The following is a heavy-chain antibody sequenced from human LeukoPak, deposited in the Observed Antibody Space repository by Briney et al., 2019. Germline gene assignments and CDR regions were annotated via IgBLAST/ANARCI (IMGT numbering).Heavy chain of an antibody. Sequence: PGGSLRLSCAASGFTFSSYWMHWVRQAPGKGLVWVSRINSDGSSTSYADSVKGRFTISRDNSKNTLYLQMNSLRAEDTAVYYCAKDYRGYGVYGRFDYWGQGTLVTVSS. CDR3: AKDYRGYGVYGRFDY. J-gene: IGHJ4*02. CDR2: INSDGSST. CDR1: GFTFSSYW. V-gene: IGHV3-74*01. D-gene: IGHD4-17*01.